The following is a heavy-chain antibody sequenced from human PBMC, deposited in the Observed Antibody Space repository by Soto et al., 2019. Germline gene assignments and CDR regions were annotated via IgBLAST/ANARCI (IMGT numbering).Heavy chain of an antibody. Sequence: QVQLVESGGGVVQPGRSLRLSCAASGFTFSSYAMHWVRQAPGKGLEWVAVISYDGSNKYYADSVKGRFTISRDNSKNTMYLQMTSLRAEDTAVYYCARGESKTTKPYYYYYGMDVWGQGTTVTVSS. D-gene: IGHD4-4*01. CDR1: GFTFSSYA. CDR3: ARGESKTTKPYYYYYGMDV. V-gene: IGHV3-30-3*01. J-gene: IGHJ6*02. CDR2: ISYDGSNK.